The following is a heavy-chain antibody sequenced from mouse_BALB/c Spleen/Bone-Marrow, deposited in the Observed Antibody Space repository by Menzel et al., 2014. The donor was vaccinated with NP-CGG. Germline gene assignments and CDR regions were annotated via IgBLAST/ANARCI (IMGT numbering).Heavy chain of an antibody. Sequence: EVHLVESGGGLVQPGGSRKLSCAASGFTFSSFGMHWVRQAPEKGLEWVAYISSGSSTIYYADTVKGRFTISRDNPKNTLFLQMTSLRSGDTAMYYCARYGNYFYAMDYWGQGTSVTVSS. CDR3: ARYGNYFYAMDY. V-gene: IGHV5-17*02. D-gene: IGHD2-1*01. CDR2: ISSGSSTI. CDR1: GFTFSSFG. J-gene: IGHJ4*01.